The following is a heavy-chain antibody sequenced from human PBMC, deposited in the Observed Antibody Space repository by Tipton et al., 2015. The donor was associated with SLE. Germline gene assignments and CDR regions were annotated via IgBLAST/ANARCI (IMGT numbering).Heavy chain of an antibody. D-gene: IGHD6-19*01. V-gene: IGHV4-59*01. Sequence: TLSLTCTVSGGSISSYYWSWIRQPPGKRLEWIGYIYYSGSTNYNPSLKSRVTISVDTSKNQFSLKLSSVTAADTAVYYCARGEAGDYWGQGTLVTVSS. CDR1: GGSISSYY. CDR3: ARGEAGDY. J-gene: IGHJ4*02. CDR2: IYYSGST.